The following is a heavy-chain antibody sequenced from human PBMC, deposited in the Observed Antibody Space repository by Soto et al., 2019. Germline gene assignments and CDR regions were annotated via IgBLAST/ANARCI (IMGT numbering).Heavy chain of an antibody. V-gene: IGHV1-18*01. D-gene: IGHD3-10*01. CDR3: ARDPLDYPRPVFDY. J-gene: IGHJ4*02. CDR1: GYTFTSYG. Sequence: QVQLLQSGAEVKKPGASVKVSCKASGYTFTSYGISWVRQAPGQGLEWMGWISTFNSHTDYAQKVQGRVAMTTDRSTATAYRELRSLRSDDTAVYYCARDPLDYPRPVFDYWGQGTLVTVSS. CDR2: ISTFNSHT.